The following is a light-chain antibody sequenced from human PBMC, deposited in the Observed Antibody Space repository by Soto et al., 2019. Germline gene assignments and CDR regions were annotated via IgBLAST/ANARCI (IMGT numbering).Light chain of an antibody. V-gene: IGKV1-5*01. CDR1: QSIRGW. CDR2: DGS. Sequence: DIQMTQSPSTLSASIGVRVTITCRASQSIRGWLAWYQQKPGKAPNLLIYDGSNLQSGVPSRFSGSGSGTEFVLAISSLQPDDSATYYCQQYNNYPWTFGQGTKPEIK. J-gene: IGKJ2*01. CDR3: QQYNNYPWT.